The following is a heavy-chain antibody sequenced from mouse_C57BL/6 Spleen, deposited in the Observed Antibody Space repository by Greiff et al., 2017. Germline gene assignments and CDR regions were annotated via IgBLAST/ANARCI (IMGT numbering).Heavy chain of an antibody. J-gene: IGHJ2*01. CDR2: IYPGDGDT. CDR3: ARGGDYDSRYFDY. V-gene: IGHV1-82*01. D-gene: IGHD2-4*01. CDR1: GYAFSSSW. Sequence: QVQLQQSGPELVKPGASVKISCKASGYAFSSSWMNWVKQRPGKGLEWIGRIYPGDGDTNYNGKFKGKATLTADKSSSTAYMQLSSLTSEDSAVYFCARGGDYDSRYFDYWGQGTTLTVSS.